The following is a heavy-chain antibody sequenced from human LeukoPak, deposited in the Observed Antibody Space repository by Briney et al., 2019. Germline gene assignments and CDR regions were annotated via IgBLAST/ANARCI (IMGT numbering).Heavy chain of an antibody. D-gene: IGHD6-6*01. V-gene: IGHV3-23*01. J-gene: IGHJ5*02. Sequence: GGSLRLSCAASGFTFSSYAMSWVRQAPGKGPEWVSAISGSGGSTHYADSVKGRFTISRDNSKNTLYLQMNSLRAEDTAVYYCAKDGIAARRVAWFDPWGQGTLVTVSS. CDR2: ISGSGGST. CDR1: GFTFSSYA. CDR3: AKDGIAARRVAWFDP.